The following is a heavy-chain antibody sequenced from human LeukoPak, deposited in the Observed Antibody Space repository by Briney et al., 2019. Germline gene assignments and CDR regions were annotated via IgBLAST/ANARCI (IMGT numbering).Heavy chain of an antibody. J-gene: IGHJ4*02. CDR1: GGSFSGYY. Sequence: SETLSLTCAVYGGSFSGYYWSWIRQPPVKGLEWIGEINHSGSTNYNPSLKSRVTISVDTSKNQFSLKLSSVTAADTAVYYCARGPILEIRLFDYWGQGTLVTVSS. CDR2: INHSGST. CDR3: ARGPILEIRLFDY. D-gene: IGHD3-16*01. V-gene: IGHV4-34*01.